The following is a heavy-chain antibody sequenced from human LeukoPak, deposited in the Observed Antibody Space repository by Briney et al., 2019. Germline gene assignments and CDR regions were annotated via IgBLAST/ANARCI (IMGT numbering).Heavy chain of an antibody. CDR3: ARGGWELLRNIESHHAFDI. CDR1: GFTVSSND. CDR2: IYSGGSP. Sequence: GGSLRLSCAASGFTVSSNDMSWVRQAPGKGLEWVSVIYSGGSPYYADSVKGRFTISRDNSKNTLYLQMNSLRAEDTAVYYCARGGWELLRNIESHHAFDIWGQGTMVTVSS. J-gene: IGHJ3*02. V-gene: IGHV3-53*01. D-gene: IGHD1-26*01.